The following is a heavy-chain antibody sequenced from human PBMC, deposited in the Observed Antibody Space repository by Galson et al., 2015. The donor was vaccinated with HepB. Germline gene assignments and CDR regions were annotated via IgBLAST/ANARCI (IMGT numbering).Heavy chain of an antibody. CDR2: ISFTSNTI. V-gene: IGHV3-48*02. D-gene: IGHD4-11*01. CDR1: GFTFSTSG. CDR3: VKDYRTLGY. J-gene: IGHJ4*02. Sequence: SLRLSCAASGFTFSTSGMNWVRQAPGKGLEWVSYISFTSNTIYYADSVKGRFTISRDNAKNSLYLQMNSLRDEDTAVYYCVKDYRTLGYWGQGTLVTVSS.